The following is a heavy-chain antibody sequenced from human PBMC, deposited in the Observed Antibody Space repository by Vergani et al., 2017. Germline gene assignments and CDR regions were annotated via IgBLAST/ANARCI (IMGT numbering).Heavy chain of an antibody. V-gene: IGHV1-2*02. CDR2: INPNSGGT. CDR3: ARDLWGVSSTSEERYNWFDP. D-gene: IGHD2-2*01. CDR1: GYTFTGYY. Sequence: QVQLVQSGAEVKRPGASVKVSCKASGYTFTGYYMHWVRQAPGQGLEWMGWINPNSGGTNYAQKFQGRVTMTRDTSISTAYMELSRLRSDDTAVYYCARDLWGVSSTSEERYNWFDPWGQGTLVTVSS. J-gene: IGHJ5*02.